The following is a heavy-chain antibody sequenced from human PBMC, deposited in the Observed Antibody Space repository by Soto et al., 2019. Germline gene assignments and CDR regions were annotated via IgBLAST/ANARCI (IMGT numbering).Heavy chain of an antibody. Sequence: SETLSLTCTVSGGSISTYYWSWIRQPPGKGLEWIGYIYYSGSTNYSPSLKSRVTISVDTSKNQFSLKLSSVTAADTAVYYCAGGGAAVAWFDPWGEGTLFTVPS. J-gene: IGHJ5*02. CDR1: GGSISTYY. V-gene: IGHV4-59*01. D-gene: IGHD6-13*01. CDR2: IYYSGST. CDR3: AGGGAAVAWFDP.